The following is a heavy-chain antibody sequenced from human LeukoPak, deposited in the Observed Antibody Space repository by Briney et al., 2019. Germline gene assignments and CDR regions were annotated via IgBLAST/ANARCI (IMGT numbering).Heavy chain of an antibody. CDR1: GFTFSTYW. V-gene: IGHV3-74*01. Sequence: GGSLRLSCAASGFTFSTYWMHWVRQAPGKGLVWVSRINGDGGSRNYADSVKGRFTISRDNAKNTLYLQMSSLRVEDTAVYYCAGASSQRTAAGGDYWGQGTLVTVST. J-gene: IGHJ4*02. D-gene: IGHD6-13*01. CDR2: INGDGGSR. CDR3: AGASSQRTAAGGDY.